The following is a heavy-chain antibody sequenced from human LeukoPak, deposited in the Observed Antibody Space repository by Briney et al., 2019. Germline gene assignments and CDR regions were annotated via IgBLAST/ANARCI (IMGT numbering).Heavy chain of an antibody. Sequence: SETLSLTCAVYGGSFSGYYWSWIRQPPGKGLEWIGEINHSGSTNYNPSLKSRVTISVDTSKNQFSLKLSSVTAADTAVYYCARAGYSSLLMEGYFDYWGQGTLVTVSS. CDR1: GGSFSGYY. CDR3: ARAGYSSLLMEGYFDY. D-gene: IGHD6-13*01. J-gene: IGHJ4*02. V-gene: IGHV4-34*01. CDR2: INHSGST.